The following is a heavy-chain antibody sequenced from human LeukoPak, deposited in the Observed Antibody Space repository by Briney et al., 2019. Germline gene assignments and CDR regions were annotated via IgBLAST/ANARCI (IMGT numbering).Heavy chain of an antibody. Sequence: SVKVSCKASGGTFSSYAISWVRQAPGQGLEWMGRIIPIFGIANYAQKFQGRVTITADKSTSTAYMELSSLRSEDTAVYYCARDDCSSTSCMFDPWGQGTLVTVSS. CDR1: GGTFSSYA. V-gene: IGHV1-69*04. J-gene: IGHJ5*02. CDR2: IIPIFGIA. CDR3: ARDDCSSTSCMFDP. D-gene: IGHD2-2*01.